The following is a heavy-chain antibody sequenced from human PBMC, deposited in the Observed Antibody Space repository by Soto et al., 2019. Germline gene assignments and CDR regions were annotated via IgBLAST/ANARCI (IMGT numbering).Heavy chain of an antibody. CDR2: ISYDGSNK. CDR3: AKEGVSHYGMDV. Sequence: PGGSLRLSCAASGFTFSSYGMHWVRQAPGKGLEWVAVISYDGSNKYYADSVKGRFTISRDNSKNTLYLQMNSLRAEDTAVYYCAKEGVSHYGMDVWGQGTTVTVSS. D-gene: IGHD3-10*01. V-gene: IGHV3-30*18. CDR1: GFTFSSYG. J-gene: IGHJ6*02.